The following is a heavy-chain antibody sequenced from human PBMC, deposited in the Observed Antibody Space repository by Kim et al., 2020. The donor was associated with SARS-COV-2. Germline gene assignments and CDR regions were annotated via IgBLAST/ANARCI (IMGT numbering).Heavy chain of an antibody. CDR1: GYTFTGYY. D-gene: IGHD3-10*01. Sequence: ASVKVSCKASGYTFTGYYMHWVRQAPGQGLEWMGRINPNSGGTNYAQKFQGRVTMTRDTSISTAYMELSRLTSDDTAVYYCAGRISYHGSGSYYDYWGQGPLGPVSS. CDR3: AGRISYHGSGSYYDY. CDR2: INPNSGGT. V-gene: IGHV1-2*06. J-gene: IGHJ4*02.